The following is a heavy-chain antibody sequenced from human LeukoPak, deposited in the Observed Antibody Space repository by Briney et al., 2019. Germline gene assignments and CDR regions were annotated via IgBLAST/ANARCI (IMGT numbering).Heavy chain of an antibody. CDR3: ARIQGILAGVKEEAFDY. D-gene: IGHD6-25*01. Sequence: ASVKVSCKASGGTFSSYAISWVRQAPGQGLEWMGWISAYNGNTNYAQKLQGRATMTTDTSTSTAYMELRSLRSDDTAVYYCARIQGILAGVKEEAFDYWGQGTLVTVSS. CDR1: GGTFSSYA. V-gene: IGHV1-18*01. J-gene: IGHJ4*02. CDR2: ISAYNGNT.